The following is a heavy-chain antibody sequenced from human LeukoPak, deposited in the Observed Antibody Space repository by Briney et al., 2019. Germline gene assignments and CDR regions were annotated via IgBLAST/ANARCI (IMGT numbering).Heavy chain of an antibody. D-gene: IGHD2-15*01. CDR2: MNPTSGNS. J-gene: IGHJ6*02. Sequence: ASVKVSCKTSGYTFTNYDINWVRQATGQGLEWMGWMNPTSGNSGCTQKFQGRVTMTRDISISTAYMELSSLRSEDTAVYYCATRASPAFYYSMDVWGQGTTVTVSS. V-gene: IGHV1-8*01. CDR3: ATRASPAFYYSMDV. CDR1: GYTFTNYD.